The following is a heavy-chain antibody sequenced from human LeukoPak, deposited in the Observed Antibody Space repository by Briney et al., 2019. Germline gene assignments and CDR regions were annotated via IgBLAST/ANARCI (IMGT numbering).Heavy chain of an antibody. V-gene: IGHV4-59*11. Sequence: SETLSLTCTISGGSISSHSRSWIRQPPGKGLEWIGDISYRGSTNYSPSLKSRVTISVDTSKRQFSLNLRSVTAADTAVYYCAGSITGMEGDFYYYYMDVWGKGTTVTVSS. CDR3: AGSITGMEGDFYYYYMDV. CDR1: GGSISSHS. J-gene: IGHJ6*03. CDR2: ISYRGST. D-gene: IGHD1-20*01.